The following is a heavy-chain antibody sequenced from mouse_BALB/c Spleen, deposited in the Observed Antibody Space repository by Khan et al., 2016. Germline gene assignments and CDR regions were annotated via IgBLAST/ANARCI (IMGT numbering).Heavy chain of an antibody. CDR3: ACTFWYFDV. CDR1: GFAFSRYW. V-gene: IGHV4-1*02. Sequence: EVKLLESGGDLVQPGGSLKLSCAASGFAFSRYWMSWVRQAPGKGLEWIGEINQDSSTINYTPSLKDNFIISRDNAKNTLYLQMSKVRSEDTALYYCACTFWYFDVWGAGTTVTVSS. J-gene: IGHJ1*01. CDR2: INQDSSTI.